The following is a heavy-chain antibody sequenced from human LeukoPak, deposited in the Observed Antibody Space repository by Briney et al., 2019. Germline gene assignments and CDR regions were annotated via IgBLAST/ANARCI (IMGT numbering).Heavy chain of an antibody. J-gene: IGHJ4*02. CDR2: ISSSRTI. D-gene: IGHD3-3*01. Sequence: GGSLRLSCASSGFTFSSYNMNWVRQAPGKGLEWVSYISSSRTIYYADAVKGRCTISRDNAKNSRYLQMNSLRAEETAVYYCARDRNTDFWSGYYKNSCDYWGQGTLVTVSS. CDR3: ARDRNTDFWSGYYKNSCDY. CDR1: GFTFSSYN. V-gene: IGHV3-48*01.